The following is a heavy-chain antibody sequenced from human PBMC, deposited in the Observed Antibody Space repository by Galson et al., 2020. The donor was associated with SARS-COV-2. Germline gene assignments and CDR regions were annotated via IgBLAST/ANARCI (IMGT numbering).Heavy chain of an antibody. CDR2: ISPNSGAT. CDR3: AKNAVSATANWFDP. D-gene: IGHD2-21*02. J-gene: IGHJ5*02. CDR1: GYTFTDSF. V-gene: IGHV1-2*02. Sequence: ASVTVSCKASGYTFTDSFIHWVRQAPGHGLEWMGWISPNSGATNYAQKFQGRVTMTSDTSINTAYMELSRLRSDDTAVYYCAKNAVSATANWFDPWGQGTLVTVSS.